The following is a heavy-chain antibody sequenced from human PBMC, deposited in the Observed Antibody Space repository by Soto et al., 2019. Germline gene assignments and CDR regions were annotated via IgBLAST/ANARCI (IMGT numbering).Heavy chain of an antibody. D-gene: IGHD1-26*01. V-gene: IGHV4-4*07. J-gene: IGHJ4*02. CDR1: GGSISSYY. CDR3: ARESDVRGSFDY. CDR2: IAGSGST. Sequence: KTSETLSLTCTVAGGSISSYYWRLSRQPGGKGLGRSWRIAGSGSTNYKPSLKSRVTMSVDTSKNQFSLKLSSVTAADTAVYYCARESDVRGSFDYWGQGTLVTVSS.